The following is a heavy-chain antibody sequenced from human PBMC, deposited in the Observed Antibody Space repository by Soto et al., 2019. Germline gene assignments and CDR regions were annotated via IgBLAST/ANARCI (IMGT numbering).Heavy chain of an antibody. CDR1: GCSISSYY. CDR3: ARGSALIYGDYPGAGYFDF. CDR2: VHYSGST. D-gene: IGHD4-17*01. Sequence: QLQESGPRLVKPSETLSLTCTVSGCSISSYYWRWIRQSPGRGLEWIGFVHYSGSTNYNPSLTSRVAMSLDSSRRQFYLKLTSVTTADTAVYYCARGSALIYGDYPGAGYFDFWGQGILVTVSS. J-gene: IGHJ4*02. V-gene: IGHV4-59*01.